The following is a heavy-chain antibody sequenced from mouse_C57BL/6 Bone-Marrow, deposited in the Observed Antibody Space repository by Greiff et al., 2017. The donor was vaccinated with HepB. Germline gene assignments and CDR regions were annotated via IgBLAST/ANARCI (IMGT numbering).Heavy chain of an antibody. CDR3: ARRLYYYGSSLFAY. CDR1: GYTFTSYG. Sequence: VKLQESGAELARPGASVKLSCKASGYTFTSYGISWVKQRTGQGLEWIGEIYPRSGNTYYNEKFKGKATLTADKSSSTAYMELRSLTSEDSAVYFCARRLYYYGSSLFAYWGQGTLVTVSA. D-gene: IGHD1-1*01. CDR2: IYPRSGNT. J-gene: IGHJ3*01. V-gene: IGHV1-81*01.